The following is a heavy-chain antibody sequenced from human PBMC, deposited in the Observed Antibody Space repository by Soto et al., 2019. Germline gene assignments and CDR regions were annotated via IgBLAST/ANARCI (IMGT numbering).Heavy chain of an antibody. CDR1: GASISSGGYF. J-gene: IGHJ4*02. CDR2: IYYSGST. D-gene: IGHD3-3*01. V-gene: IGHV4-31*03. CDR3: ARADYDFWSGTQ. Sequence: QVQLQESGRVLVKPSQTLSLTCTVSGASISSGGYFWTWIRQHPGKGLEWIGFIYYSGSTYYNPSLKSRVTISVDKSKNQCFLKVTSVTAADTAVYFCARADYDFWSGTQWGQGTLVTVSS.